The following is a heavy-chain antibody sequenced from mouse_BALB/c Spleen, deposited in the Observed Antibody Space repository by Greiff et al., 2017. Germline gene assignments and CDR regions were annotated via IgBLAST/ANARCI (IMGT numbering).Heavy chain of an antibody. J-gene: IGHJ4*01. CDR1: GYSITSGYY. V-gene: IGHV3-6*02. CDR3: AREGGAKDD. CDR2: ISYDGSN. Sequence: EVQLQESGPGLVKPSQSLSLTCSVTGYSITSGYYWNWIRQFPGNKLEWMGYISYDGSNNYNPSLKNRISITRDTSKNQFFLKLNSVTTEDTATYYCAREGGAKDDWGEGTSVTVSS.